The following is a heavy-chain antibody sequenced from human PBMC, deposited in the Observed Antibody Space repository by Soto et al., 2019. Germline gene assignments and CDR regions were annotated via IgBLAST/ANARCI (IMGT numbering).Heavy chain of an antibody. Sequence: QVQLVESGGGVVQPGTSLRLSCAVSGFTFSSYGMHWVRQAPGKGLEWVAVTSHDGSNRQYADSVKGRFTISRDNAKNTLFLQMNSLRPEDTAVYYCAKDWGRSRGGMDYWGRGTLVTVSS. CDR1: GFTFSSYG. CDR2: TSHDGSNR. J-gene: IGHJ4*02. V-gene: IGHV3-30*18. CDR3: AKDWGRSRGGMDY. D-gene: IGHD3-10*01.